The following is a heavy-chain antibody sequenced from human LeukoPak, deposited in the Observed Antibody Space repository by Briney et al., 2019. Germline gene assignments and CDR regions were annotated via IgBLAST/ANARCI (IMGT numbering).Heavy chain of an antibody. V-gene: IGHV1-18*01. CDR1: GYTFTSYG. CDR2: ISAYNGNT. CDR3: ARPNYGGNRGSFDI. D-gene: IGHD4-23*01. J-gene: IGHJ3*02. Sequence: GASVKVSCKASGYTFTSYGISWVRQAPGQGLEWMGWISAYNGNTNYTQKLQGRVTMTTDTSTSTAYMELRSLRSDDTAVYYCARPNYGGNRGSFDIWGQGTMVTVSS.